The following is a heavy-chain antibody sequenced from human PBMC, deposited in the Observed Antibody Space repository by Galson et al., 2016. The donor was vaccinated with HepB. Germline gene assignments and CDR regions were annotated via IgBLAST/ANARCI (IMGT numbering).Heavy chain of an antibody. CDR3: AKDIRAAVYGMDV. V-gene: IGHV3-43*01. CDR2: INWDGGSA. CDR1: GFTFDDYT. J-gene: IGHJ6*02. Sequence: SLRLSCAVSGFTFDDYTMHWVRQGPGKGLEWVALINWDGGSAYHADSVKGRFTISRDNSKSSLYLQMNRLTFEDTALYYCAKDIRAAVYGMDVWGRGTTVTVSS. D-gene: IGHD6-25*01.